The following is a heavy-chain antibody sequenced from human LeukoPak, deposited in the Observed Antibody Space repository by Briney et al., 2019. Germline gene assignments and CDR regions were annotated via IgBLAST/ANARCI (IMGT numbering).Heavy chain of an antibody. CDR1: GGSISSYY. V-gene: IGHV4-34*01. CDR2: INHSGST. D-gene: IGHD2-21*02. J-gene: IGHJ4*02. Sequence: SETLSLTCTVSGGSISSYYWSWIRQPPGKGLEWIGEINHSGSTNYNPSLKSRVTISVDTSKNQFSLKLSSVTAADTAVYYWASAGVVVVTQTPFDYWGQGTLVTVSS. CDR3: ASAGVVVVTQTPFDY.